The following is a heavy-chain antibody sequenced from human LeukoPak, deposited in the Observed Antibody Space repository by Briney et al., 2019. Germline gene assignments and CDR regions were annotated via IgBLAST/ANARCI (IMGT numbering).Heavy chain of an antibody. J-gene: IGHJ4*02. V-gene: IGHV3-21*04. CDR1: GFTFSSYG. CDR3: ARALVVGASYYFDY. D-gene: IGHD1-26*01. Sequence: GGSLRLSCAASGFTFSSYGMHWVRQAPGKGLEWVSSISSSSSYIYYADSVKGRFTISRDNAKNTLYLQMNSLRAEDTAVYYCARALVVGASYYFDYWGQGTLVTVSS. CDR2: ISSSSSYI.